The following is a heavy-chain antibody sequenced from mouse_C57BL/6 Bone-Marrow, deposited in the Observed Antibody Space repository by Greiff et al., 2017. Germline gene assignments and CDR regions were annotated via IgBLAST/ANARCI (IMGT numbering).Heavy chain of an antibody. D-gene: IGHD1-1*01. V-gene: IGHV5-6*02. CDR3: ARRRYGSSMDY. J-gene: IGHJ4*01. CDR2: VSSGGSYL. Sequence: EVKVEESGGDLVKPGGSLKLSCAASGFTFSSYGMSWVRQTPDKRLELVATVSSGGSYLYYPDSVQGRFTISRDNTKNTLYLQMSGMKSADTAMYYCARRRYGSSMDYWGQGTSVTVSS. CDR1: GFTFSSYG.